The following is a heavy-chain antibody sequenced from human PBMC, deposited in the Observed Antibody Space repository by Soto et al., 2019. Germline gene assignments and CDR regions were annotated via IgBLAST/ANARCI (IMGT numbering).Heavy chain of an antibody. CDR2: IGGRGDSI. V-gene: IGHV3-23*01. Sequence: EVQLLESGGGLVQPGGSLRLSCAASGFPFSSYSMSWVRQAPGKGLEWVSDIGGRGDSIHYADSVKGRFTISRDNSKNTLYVQMNSLRAEDTAVYYCAKGSASSGWLAHDYWVQGTLVIVSS. CDR1: GFPFSSYS. J-gene: IGHJ4*02. D-gene: IGHD6-6*01. CDR3: AKGSASSGWLAHDY.